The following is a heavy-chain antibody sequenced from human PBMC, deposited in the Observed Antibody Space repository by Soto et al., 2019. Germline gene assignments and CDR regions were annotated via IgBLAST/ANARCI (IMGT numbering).Heavy chain of an antibody. V-gene: IGHV1-18*01. CDR3: ARDGPVDKAMPLDY. CDR2: ISAYNGNT. J-gene: IGHJ4*02. D-gene: IGHD5-18*01. CDR1: GYTFTSYG. Sequence: ASVKVSCKASGYTFTSYGISWVRQAPGQGLEWMGWISAYNGNTNYAQKLQGRVTMTTDTSTSTAYMELRSLRSDDTAVYYCARDGPVDKAMPLDYWSQGTLVTVSS.